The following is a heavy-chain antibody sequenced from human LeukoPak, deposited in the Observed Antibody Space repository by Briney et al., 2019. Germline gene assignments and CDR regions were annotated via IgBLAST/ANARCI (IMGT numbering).Heavy chain of an antibody. CDR3: ARDPDGYRQGHHFDY. CDR1: GFTVSSNY. CDR2: IYSGGST. Sequence: GGSLRLSCAASGFTVSSNYMSWVRQAPGKGLEWVSVIYSGGSTYYADSVKGRFTISRDNSKNTLYLQMNSLKAEDTTVYYCARDPDGYRQGHHFDYWGQGTLVTVSS. V-gene: IGHV3-66*01. J-gene: IGHJ4*02. D-gene: IGHD5-18*01.